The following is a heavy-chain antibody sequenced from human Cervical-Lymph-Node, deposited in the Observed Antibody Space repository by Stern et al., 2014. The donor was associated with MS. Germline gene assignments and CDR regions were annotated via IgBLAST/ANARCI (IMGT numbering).Heavy chain of an antibody. J-gene: IGHJ4*02. D-gene: IGHD4-11*01. Sequence: QVKPMRSGAGLKKPGASVNVSCKTSGYTFSYYAISLIRQAPGSGLEWVGWISPYNGNTNFVQKLQGRVAMTADTSTSTAYMELRSLRSDDTAVYYCARDDDYTRRAIDYWGQGTLVTVSS. CDR1: GYTFSYYA. CDR2: ISPYNGNT. CDR3: ARDDDYTRRAIDY. V-gene: IGHV1-18*01.